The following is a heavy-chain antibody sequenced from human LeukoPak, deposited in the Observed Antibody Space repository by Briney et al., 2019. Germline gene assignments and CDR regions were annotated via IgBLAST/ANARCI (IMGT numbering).Heavy chain of an antibody. Sequence: HPGGSLRPSCAASGFTFSTYSMHWVRQAPGKGLEWVAIISYDGSKKYYADSVKGRFTISRDNSKNTLFLQMNSLRPEDTAVYYCARDLKTAMDYFDYWGQGALVTVSS. J-gene: IGHJ4*02. CDR3: ARDLKTAMDYFDY. CDR1: GFTFSTYS. D-gene: IGHD2-2*01. CDR2: ISYDGSKK. V-gene: IGHV3-30*04.